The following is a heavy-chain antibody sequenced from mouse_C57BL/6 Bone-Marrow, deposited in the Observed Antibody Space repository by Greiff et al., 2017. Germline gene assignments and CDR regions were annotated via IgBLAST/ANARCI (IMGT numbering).Heavy chain of an antibody. CDR3: ARKWFYYYAMDY. D-gene: IGHD1-3*01. CDR1: GFSLSTFGMG. V-gene: IGHV8-8*01. J-gene: IGHJ4*01. CDR2: IWWDDDK. Sequence: QVTLKECGPGILQPSQTLSLTCSFSGFSLSTFGMGVGWIRQPSGKGLEWLAHIWWDDDKYYNPALKSRLTISKDTSKNQVFLKIAKVDTADTATYYCARKWFYYYAMDYWGQGTSVTVSS.